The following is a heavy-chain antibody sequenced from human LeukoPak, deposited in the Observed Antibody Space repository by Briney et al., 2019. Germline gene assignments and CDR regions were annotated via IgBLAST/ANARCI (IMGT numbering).Heavy chain of an antibody. CDR2: ICYSGST. CDR1: GGSISSYY. V-gene: IGHV4-59*01. J-gene: IGHJ5*02. CDR3: AREIAERGINWFDP. D-gene: IGHD6-13*01. Sequence: SETLSLTCTVSGGSISSYYWSWIRQPPGKGLEWIGYICYSGSTNYNPSLKSRVTISVDTSKNQFSLKLSSVTAADTAVYYCAREIAERGINWFDPWGQGTLVTVSS.